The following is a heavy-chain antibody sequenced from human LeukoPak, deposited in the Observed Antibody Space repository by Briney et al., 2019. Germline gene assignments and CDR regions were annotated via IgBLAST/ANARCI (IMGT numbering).Heavy chain of an antibody. J-gene: IGHJ3*02. CDR3: TRRYNYDSSGYYYVRDAFDI. CDR1: GFTFGDYV. Sequence: GGSLRLSCTASGFTFGDYVMSWVRQAPGKRLEGVGFIRSKAYGGTTKNAASVKGRFTISRDDSRSISYLQMNSLKTEDTAVYYCTRRYNYDSSGYYYVRDAFDIWGQGTMVTVSS. V-gene: IGHV3-49*04. D-gene: IGHD3-22*01. CDR2: IRSKAYGGTT.